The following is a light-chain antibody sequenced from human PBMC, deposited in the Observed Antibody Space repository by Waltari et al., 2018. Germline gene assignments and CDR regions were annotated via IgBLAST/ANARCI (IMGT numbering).Light chain of an antibody. V-gene: IGKV1-39*01. J-gene: IGKJ2*01. CDR1: QNISTY. Sequence: DIQMTQSPSSLSASVGDRVTITCRASQNISTYLNWYQQKPGKAPNVLIYAASSLQSGVPFRFSGSGSGTHFTLTINSLQPEDFATYYCQQSYTTPRTFGQGTNLQIK. CDR2: AAS. CDR3: QQSYTTPRT.